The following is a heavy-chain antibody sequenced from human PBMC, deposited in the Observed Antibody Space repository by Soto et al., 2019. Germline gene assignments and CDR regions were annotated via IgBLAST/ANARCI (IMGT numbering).Heavy chain of an antibody. Sequence: QLQLQESGSGLVKPSQTLSLTCAVSGGSISSGGYSWSWLRRPPGKGREGIGYIYPSGSTYYNPSLKSRVTISVDRSKTLSSLKPASVTAADTAFYYCGCAASPWGQGTLVTVSS. CDR1: GGSISSGGYS. CDR3: GCAASP. J-gene: IGHJ5*02. CDR2: IYPSGST. V-gene: IGHV4-30-2*01.